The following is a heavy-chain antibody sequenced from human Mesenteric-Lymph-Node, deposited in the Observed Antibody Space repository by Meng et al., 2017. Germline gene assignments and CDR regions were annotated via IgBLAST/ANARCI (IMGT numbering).Heavy chain of an antibody. D-gene: IGHD3-16*02. V-gene: IGHV4-4*07. CDR1: GGSISSYY. CDR3: ARDIMITFGGVTVGDY. Sequence: ESLKISCTVSGGSISSYYWSWIRQPAGKGLEWIGRIYTSGSTNYNPSLKSRVTMSVDTSKNQFSLKLSSVTAADTAVYYCARDIMITFGGVTVGDYWGQGTLVTVSS. J-gene: IGHJ4*02. CDR2: IYTSGST.